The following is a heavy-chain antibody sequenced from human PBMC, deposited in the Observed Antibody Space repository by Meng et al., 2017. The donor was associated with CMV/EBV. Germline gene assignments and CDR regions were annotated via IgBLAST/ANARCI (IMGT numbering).Heavy chain of an antibody. CDR1: GSTFSSHA. CDR3: ARGPGYCSSTSCYMWLDGGGMDV. D-gene: IGHD2-2*02. Sequence: GGSLRLSCAASGSTFSSHAMSWGRQAPGKGLEWVSATSGSGGSTYYADSVKGRFTITRENAKNSLYLQINSLRAGETAVYYCARGPGYCSSTSCYMWLDGGGMDVWGQGTTVTVSS. J-gene: IGHJ6*02. V-gene: IGHV3-23*01. CDR2: TSGSGGST.